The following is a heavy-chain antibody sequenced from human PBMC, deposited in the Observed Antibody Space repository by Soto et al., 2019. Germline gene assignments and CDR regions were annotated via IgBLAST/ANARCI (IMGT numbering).Heavy chain of an antibody. D-gene: IGHD1-1*01. CDR1: GGSLRSASYY. Sequence: SETLSLTCAVSGGSLRSASYYWSWIRQHPGKGLEWIGYFYHSGSTYYKPSLRSRVTISLDTSKNQFSLNLRSVTDADTAIYYCAREETGNDALDIWGQGTLVTVSS. CDR2: FYHSGST. CDR3: AREETGNDALDI. J-gene: IGHJ3*02. V-gene: IGHV4-31*11.